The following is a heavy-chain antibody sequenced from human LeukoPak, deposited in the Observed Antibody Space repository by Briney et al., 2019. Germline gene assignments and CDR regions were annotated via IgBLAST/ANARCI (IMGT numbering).Heavy chain of an antibody. J-gene: IGHJ4*02. CDR2: IDPNSGGT. Sequence: ASVKVSCKASGFSFTGYFMHWVLQAPGQGPEWMGRIDPNSGGTNYALKFQGRVTMTRDTPITTAYMDLSRLRSEDTALYYCAREGLDYWGQGTLVTVSS. V-gene: IGHV1-2*06. CDR3: AREGLDY. CDR1: GFSFTGYF.